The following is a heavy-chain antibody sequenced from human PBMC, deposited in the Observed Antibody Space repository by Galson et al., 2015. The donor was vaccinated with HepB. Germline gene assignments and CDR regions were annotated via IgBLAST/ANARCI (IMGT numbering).Heavy chain of an antibody. CDR2: ISWNSGSI. J-gene: IGHJ4*02. CDR3: AKGQSPGYSSSWYDY. V-gene: IGHV3-9*01. D-gene: IGHD6-13*01. Sequence: SLRLSCAASGFTFDDYAMHWVRQAPGKGLEWVSGISWNSGSIGYADSVKGRFTISRDNAKNSLYLQMNSLRAEDTALYYCAKGQSPGYSSSWYDYWGQGTLVTVSS. CDR1: GFTFDDYA.